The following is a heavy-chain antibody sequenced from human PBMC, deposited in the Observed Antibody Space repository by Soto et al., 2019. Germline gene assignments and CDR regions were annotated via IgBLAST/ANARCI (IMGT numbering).Heavy chain of an antibody. CDR2: IYYSGST. Sequence: SLLLSLTCTVAGVSIRNYYWSRLRQPQGKGLEWIGYIYYSGSTNYNPSLKSRVTISVDTSKNQFSLKLSSVTAADTAVYYCARHESTLLLFDPWGQGTLVTVSS. J-gene: IGHJ5*02. CDR3: ARHESTLLLFDP. CDR1: GVSIRNYY. V-gene: IGHV4-59*08. D-gene: IGHD2-21*01.